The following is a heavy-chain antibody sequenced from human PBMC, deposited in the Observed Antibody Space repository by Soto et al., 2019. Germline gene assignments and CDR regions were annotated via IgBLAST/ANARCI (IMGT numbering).Heavy chain of an antibody. V-gene: IGHV1-3*01. CDR1: GYSLIDYA. Sequence: QVQLVQSGAEVKKPGASVKVSCRASGYSLIDYAIHWVRQAPGQRLEGMGWINGGNGNTKCSQKFQGRVTITTDTSASTACMEMSGLRSEARAVDYCAVIVPSSGWFGDYYYGVDVWGQGTRVTVSS. CDR2: INGGNGNT. J-gene: IGHJ6*02. CDR3: AVIVPSSGWFGDYYYGVDV. D-gene: IGHD6-19*01.